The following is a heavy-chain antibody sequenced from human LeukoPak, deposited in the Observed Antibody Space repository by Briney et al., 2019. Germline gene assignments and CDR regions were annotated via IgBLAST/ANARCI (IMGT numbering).Heavy chain of an antibody. CDR3: ARDHPGAAGFNAFDI. J-gene: IGHJ3*02. CDR1: GYTFTSYG. CDR2: ISAYNGNT. V-gene: IGHV1-18*01. Sequence: ASVKVSCKASGYTFTSYGISWVRQAPGQGLEGMGWISAYNGNTNYAQKLQGRVTMTTDASTSTAYMELRSLRSDDTAVYYCARDHPGAAGFNAFDIWGQGTMVTVSS. D-gene: IGHD6-13*01.